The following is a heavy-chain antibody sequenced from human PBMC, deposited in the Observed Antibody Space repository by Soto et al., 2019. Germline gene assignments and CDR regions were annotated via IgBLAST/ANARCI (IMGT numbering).Heavy chain of an antibody. Sequence: ASVKVSCKAAGGTFNKYAIDWVRQVPGQGLEWMGGIIPLFGTANYAQKFQGRVTITADEATSTAYMELRSLRSEDTAVYYCARQFDYETSGYYYAYWGQGTLVTVSS. CDR1: GGTFNKYA. CDR3: ARQFDYETSGYYYAY. D-gene: IGHD3-22*01. CDR2: IIPLFGTA. J-gene: IGHJ4*02. V-gene: IGHV1-69*13.